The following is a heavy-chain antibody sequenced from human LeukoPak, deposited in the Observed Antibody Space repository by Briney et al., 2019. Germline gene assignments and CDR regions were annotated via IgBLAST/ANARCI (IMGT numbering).Heavy chain of an antibody. V-gene: IGHV3-23*01. Sequence: GALRLSCAASGFTFGSYAMSCVGQAPGQGLALVSPFSGSGGSTYYADSVKGRFTISRDNSKNTLYLQMNCLRAEDTAVYYCAKDRPRVTIFGVVATGLFDYWGQGTLVTVSS. CDR1: GFTFGSYA. J-gene: IGHJ4*02. CDR2: FSGSGGST. CDR3: AKDRPRVTIFGVVATGLFDY. D-gene: IGHD3-3*01.